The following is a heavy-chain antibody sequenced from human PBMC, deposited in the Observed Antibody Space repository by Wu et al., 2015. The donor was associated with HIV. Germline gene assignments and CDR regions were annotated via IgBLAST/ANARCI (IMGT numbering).Heavy chain of an antibody. CDR1: GGTFSTYA. V-gene: IGHV1-69*14. Sequence: QVQLVQSGAEVKKPGSSVKVSCKASGGTFSTYAISWVRQAPGQGLEWMGGIIPIYGTANYAQKFQGRVTITSDIYRNIVYMEMSNLRSEDTAIYYCARELEDPAIMVRTGFDPWGQGTLVTVSS. D-gene: IGHD3-10*01. J-gene: IGHJ5*02. CDR3: ARELEDPAIMVRTGFDP. CDR2: IIPIYGTA.